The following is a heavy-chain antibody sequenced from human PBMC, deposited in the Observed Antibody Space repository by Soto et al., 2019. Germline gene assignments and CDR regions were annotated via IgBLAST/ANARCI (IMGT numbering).Heavy chain of an antibody. CDR2: ISWDGRST. D-gene: IGHD5-12*01. CDR1: GFTFDDYS. V-gene: IGHV3-43*01. Sequence: EVQLVQSGGVVVQPGGSLRLSCATSGFTFDDYSMHWVRQVPGKGLEWVSLISWDGRSTFYADSVKGRFTISRDNSKNSLYLQMNSLTTEDTAFYYCAKDGAVNGYPNLDYWGQGALVTVSS. CDR3: AKDGAVNGYPNLDY. J-gene: IGHJ4*02.